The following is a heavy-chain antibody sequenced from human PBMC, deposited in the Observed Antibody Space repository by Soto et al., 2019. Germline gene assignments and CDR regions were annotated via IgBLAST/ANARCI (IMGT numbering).Heavy chain of an antibody. Sequence: PSETLSLTCTVSGGSISSGDYYWSWIRQPPGKGLEWIGYIYYSGSTYYNPSLKSRVTISVDTSKNQFSLKLSSVTAADTAVYYGARGRVLRYFDRWCQGTLVAVSS. D-gene: IGHD3-9*01. V-gene: IGHV4-30-4*02. J-gene: IGHJ4*02. CDR2: IYYSGST. CDR3: ARGRVLRYFDR. CDR1: GGSISSGDYY.